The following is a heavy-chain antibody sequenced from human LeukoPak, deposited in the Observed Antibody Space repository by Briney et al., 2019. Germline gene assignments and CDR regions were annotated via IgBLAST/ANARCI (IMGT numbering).Heavy chain of an antibody. J-gene: IGHJ5*02. V-gene: IGHV1-2*02. CDR3: VREVSRDSNWFDP. Sequence: ASVRVSCKASGYTFTGYYMHWVRQAPGQGLEWMGWINPNSGGTNYAQKFQGRVTMTRDTSISTAYMELSRLRSDDTAVYYCVREVSRDSNWFDPWGQGTLVTVSS. CDR1: GYTFTGYY. CDR2: INPNSGGT.